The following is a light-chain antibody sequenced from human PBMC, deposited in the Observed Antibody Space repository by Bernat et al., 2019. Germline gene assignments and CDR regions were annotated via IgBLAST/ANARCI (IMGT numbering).Light chain of an antibody. CDR3: CAYEGSYTYVV. Sequence: QSALTQPRSVSGSPGQSVTISCTGTSSDVGGYNYVSWYQQHPGQAHKLMLDDVSKRPSVVPDYLSDSKSGNTASLTISGLQAEDEADYYCCAYEGSYTYVVCGRGTKLTVL. CDR2: DVS. V-gene: IGLV2-11*01. CDR1: SSDVGGYNY. J-gene: IGLJ2*01.